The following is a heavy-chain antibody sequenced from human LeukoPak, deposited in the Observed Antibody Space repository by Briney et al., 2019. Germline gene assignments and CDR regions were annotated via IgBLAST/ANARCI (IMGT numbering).Heavy chain of an antibody. CDR3: ARIAGGSPPYYYYYMDV. CDR2: IYTSGST. J-gene: IGHJ6*03. V-gene: IGHV4-4*07. Sequence: PSETLSLTCTVSSGSISSYYWSWIRQPAGKGLEWIGRIYTSGSTNYNPSLKSRVTISVDKSKNQFSLKLSSVTAADTAVYYCARIAGGSPPYYYYYMDVWGKGTTVTVSS. CDR1: SGSISSYY. D-gene: IGHD2-15*01.